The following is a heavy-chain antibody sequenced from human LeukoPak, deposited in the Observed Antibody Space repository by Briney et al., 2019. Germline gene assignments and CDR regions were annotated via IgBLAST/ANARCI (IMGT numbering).Heavy chain of an antibody. D-gene: IGHD2-21*02. CDR2: ISRLGDTI. Sequence: GGSLRLSCAASGFTFTDYFMGWIRQAPGKGLDWVSHISRLGDTIDYTDSVKGRFTISRDNAKNSLFLQMNFLRAEDTAVYFCARVRRGGDSRYFDYWGQGALVTVSS. CDR3: ARVRRGGDSRYFDY. CDR1: GFTFTDYF. V-gene: IGHV3-11*01. J-gene: IGHJ4*02.